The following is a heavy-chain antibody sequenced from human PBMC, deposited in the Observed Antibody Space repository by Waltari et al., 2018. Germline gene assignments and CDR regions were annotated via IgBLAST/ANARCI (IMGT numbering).Heavy chain of an antibody. D-gene: IGHD3-3*01. CDR3: ARVRYYDFWSGYHGYSLLFDY. CDR1: GYTFTSYG. V-gene: IGHV1-18*01. CDR2: ISAYNCNT. J-gene: IGHJ4*02. Sequence: QVQLVQSGAEVKKPGASVKVSCKASGYTFTSYGISWVRQAPGKGLEWMGWISAYNCNTNYAQKLQGRVTMTTDTSTSTAYMELRSLRSDDTAVYYCARVRYYDFWSGYHGYSLLFDYWGQGTLVTVSS.